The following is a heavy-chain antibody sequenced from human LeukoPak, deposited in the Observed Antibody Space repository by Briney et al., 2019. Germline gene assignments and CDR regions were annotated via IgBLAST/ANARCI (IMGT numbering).Heavy chain of an antibody. J-gene: IGHJ4*02. Sequence: GESLKISCKGSGYSFTSYWIGWVRQMPGKGLEWMGIIYPGDSDTRYSPSFQGQVTISADKSISTAYLQWSSLKVSDTAMYYCARHLAINPNWNYFDYWGQGTLVTVSS. CDR1: GYSFTSYW. CDR3: ARHLAINPNWNYFDY. V-gene: IGHV5-51*01. CDR2: IYPGDSDT. D-gene: IGHD1-1*01.